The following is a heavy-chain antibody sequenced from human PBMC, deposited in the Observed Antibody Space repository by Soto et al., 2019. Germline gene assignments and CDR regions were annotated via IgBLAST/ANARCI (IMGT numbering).Heavy chain of an antibody. D-gene: IGHD2-15*01. J-gene: IGHJ4*02. V-gene: IGHV3-23*01. Sequence: EVQLLESGGGLVQPGGSLRLSCADSGFTFSNYAMSWVRQAPEKGLEWVSAISGSAATRHYADSVKGRFTISRDISKNTLYLQMNSLRGEDTAIYYCAKDYRYCSGGSCAERTDFWGPGTLVTVSS. CDR3: AKDYRYCSGGSCAERTDF. CDR1: GFTFSNYA. CDR2: ISGSAATR.